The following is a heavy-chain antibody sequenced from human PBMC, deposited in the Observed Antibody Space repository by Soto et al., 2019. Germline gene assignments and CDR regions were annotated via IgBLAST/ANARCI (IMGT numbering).Heavy chain of an antibody. V-gene: IGHV1-18*04. CDR3: AGSGSPYYYYGMDV. D-gene: IGHD1-26*01. J-gene: IGHJ6*02. Sequence: GASVKVSCKASGYTFTSYGISWVRQAPGQGLEWMGWISAYNGNTNYAQKLQGRVTMTTDTSTSTAYMELMSLRSDDTAVYYCAGSGSPYYYYGMDVWGQGTTVTVSS. CDR1: GYTFTSYG. CDR2: ISAYNGNT.